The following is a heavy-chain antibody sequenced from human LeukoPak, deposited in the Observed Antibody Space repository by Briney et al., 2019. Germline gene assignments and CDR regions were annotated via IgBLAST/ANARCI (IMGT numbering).Heavy chain of an antibody. Sequence: SVTVSCKASGGTFSSYAISWVRQTPGQGLEWMGRIIPILGIANYAQKFQGRVTITADKSTSTAYMELSSLRSEDTAVYYCAREVHGDRYYFDYWGQGTLVTVSS. D-gene: IGHD4-17*01. CDR3: AREVHGDRYYFDY. J-gene: IGHJ4*02. V-gene: IGHV1-69*04. CDR1: GGTFSSYA. CDR2: IIPILGIA.